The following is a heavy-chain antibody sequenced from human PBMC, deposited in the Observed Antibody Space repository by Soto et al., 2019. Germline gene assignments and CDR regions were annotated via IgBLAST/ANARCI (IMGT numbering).Heavy chain of an antibody. CDR2: ISYDGRSK. V-gene: IGHV3-30*04. J-gene: IGHJ4*02. CDR3: ARDFTYWSGYCVDY. Sequence: QVQLVESGGGVVQPGRSLRLSCAASGFTFSNYAMHWVRQAPGKGLGWVAVISYDGRSKYYADSVKGRFPISRDNLKNTRFLQMNRLMAYDTAVYYCARDFTYWSGYCVDYWGQGTLVTVSS. CDR1: GFTFSNYA. D-gene: IGHD3-3*01.